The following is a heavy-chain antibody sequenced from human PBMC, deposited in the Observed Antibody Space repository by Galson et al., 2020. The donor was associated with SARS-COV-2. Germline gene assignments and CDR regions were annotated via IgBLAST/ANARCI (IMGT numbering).Heavy chain of an antibody. Sequence: SETLSLTCTVSGGSISSSSYYWGWIRQPPGKGLEWIGSIYYSGSTYYNPSLKSRVTISVDTSKNQFSLKLSSVTAADTAVYYCARPSSGYYGMDVWGQGTTVTVSS. J-gene: IGHJ6*02. CDR3: ARPSSGYYGMDV. CDR1: GGSISSSSYY. D-gene: IGHD6-6*01. CDR2: IYYSGST. V-gene: IGHV4-39*01.